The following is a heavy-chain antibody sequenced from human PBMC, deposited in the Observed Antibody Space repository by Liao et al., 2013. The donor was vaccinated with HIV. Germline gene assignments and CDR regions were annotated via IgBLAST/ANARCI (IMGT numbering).Heavy chain of an antibody. J-gene: IGHJ5*02. CDR3: ARQKDYYGSGSYYLNPPRWFDP. Sequence: QLQLQESGPGLVKPSETLSLTCTVSGGSISSSSYYWGWIRQPPGKGLEWLGSIYYSGVTYHNPSLKSRVTISVDTSKSQFSLNLSSVTAADTAVYYCARQKDYYGSGSYYLNPPRWFDPWGQGTLVTVSS. D-gene: IGHD3-10*01. CDR2: IYYSGVT. V-gene: IGHV4-39*07. CDR1: GGSISSSSYY.